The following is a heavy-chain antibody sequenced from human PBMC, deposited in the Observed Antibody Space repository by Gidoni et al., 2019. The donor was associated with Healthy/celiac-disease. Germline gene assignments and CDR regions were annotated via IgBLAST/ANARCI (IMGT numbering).Heavy chain of an antibody. Sequence: PGLVKPSETLSLTCTVSGYSISSGYYWGWIRQPPGKGLEWIGSIYHSGSTYYNPSLKSRVTISVDTSKNQFSLKLSSVTAADTAVYYCARGDSSGWPLDYWGQGTLVTVSS. CDR1: GYSISSGYY. J-gene: IGHJ4*02. CDR3: ARGDSSGWPLDY. D-gene: IGHD6-19*01. CDR2: IYHSGST. V-gene: IGHV4-38-2*02.